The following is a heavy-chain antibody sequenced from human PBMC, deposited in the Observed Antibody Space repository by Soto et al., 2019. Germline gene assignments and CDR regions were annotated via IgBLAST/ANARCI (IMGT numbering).Heavy chain of an antibody. Sequence: EVQLVESGGGLVQPGGSLRLSCAASGFTFSSYWMYWVRQAPGKGLVWVSRINEDGSNTIYAGSVKGRFTTSRDNAKNTLYLQMNSLRAEDTAVYYCARLLRGTALGYWGQGTLVTVSS. CDR2: INEDGSNT. V-gene: IGHV3-74*01. J-gene: IGHJ4*02. CDR3: ARLLRGTALGY. CDR1: GFTFSSYW. D-gene: IGHD1-26*01.